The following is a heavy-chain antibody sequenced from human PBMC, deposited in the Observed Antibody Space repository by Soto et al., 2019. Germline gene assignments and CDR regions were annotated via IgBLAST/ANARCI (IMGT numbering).Heavy chain of an antibody. CDR3: AREDYDDKQPFDY. J-gene: IGHJ4*02. D-gene: IGHD4-17*01. CDR1: GFTFNTYA. V-gene: IGHV3-21*01. Sequence: EVQLVESGGGLVKPGGSLRLSCAASGFTFNTYAMNWVRQAPGQGLEWVSYISAGGTYIYYTDSVKGRFTISRDNAENSLDLQMNSLRAEDTALYYCAREDYDDKQPFDYWGQGTLVTVSS. CDR2: ISAGGTYI.